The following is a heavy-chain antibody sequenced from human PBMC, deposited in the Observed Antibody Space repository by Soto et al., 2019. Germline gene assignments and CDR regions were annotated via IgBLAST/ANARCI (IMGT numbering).Heavy chain of an antibody. V-gene: IGHV4-4*09. CDR2: LSSSGAT. CDR1: GGSVSDYD. CDR3: ASNIWPDAADRDATLNI. J-gene: IGHJ3*02. Sequence: QMQLEESGPGLVKPSETLSLTCSVSGGSVSDYDWHWIRQSPVKGLEWIGKLSSSGATSYSPPLKSLDTISLDSSKKQPSLKITSVTAADAALYYCASNIWPDAADRDATLNIWGQGTQVTVSS.